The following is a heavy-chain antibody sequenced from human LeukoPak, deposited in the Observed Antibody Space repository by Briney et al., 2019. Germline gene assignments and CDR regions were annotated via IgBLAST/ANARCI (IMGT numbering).Heavy chain of an antibody. Sequence: GGSLRLSCAASGFTFSNYAISWARQASGKGLEWVSSISGGGSDTFYADSVKGRFSISRDNSKNRVFLQMNSLRAEDTAIYYCARWFGEPPNFDYWGQGTLVTVSS. CDR3: ARWFGEPPNFDY. CDR1: GFTFSNYA. D-gene: IGHD3-10*01. J-gene: IGHJ4*02. V-gene: IGHV3-23*01. CDR2: ISGGGSDT.